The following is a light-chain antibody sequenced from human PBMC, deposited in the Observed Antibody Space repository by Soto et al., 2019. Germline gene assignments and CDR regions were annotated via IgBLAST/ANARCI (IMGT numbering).Light chain of an antibody. CDR3: SVYVGSTTFV. CDR1: SSDVGDNY. V-gene: IGLV2-8*01. J-gene: IGLJ1*01. CDR2: EVT. Sequence: QSALAQPASASGSPGQSVTISCTGTSSDVGDNYVSWYQQQLGKAPKLIIYEVTLRPSGVPDRFSGSKSGNTASLTVSGLQADDEADYYCSVYVGSTTFVFGTGTKVTVL.